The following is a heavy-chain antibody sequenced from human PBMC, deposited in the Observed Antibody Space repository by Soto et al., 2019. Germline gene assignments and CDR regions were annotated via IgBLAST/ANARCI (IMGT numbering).Heavy chain of an antibody. V-gene: IGHV3-30*18. J-gene: IGHJ4*02. D-gene: IGHD2-2*01. CDR1: GFIFNSYD. Sequence: QVQLIESGGGVVQPGRSLRLSCAASGFIFNSYDMHWVRQAPGKGLEWVAFLSLDGSKRFYADSLKGRITMSRDNFNNTLYLEVHSLRPEDTAVYDCAKDLIGYCGGSTCNIFQSWGPGTLVTVSS. CDR2: LSLDGSKR. CDR3: AKDLIGYCGGSTCNIFQS.